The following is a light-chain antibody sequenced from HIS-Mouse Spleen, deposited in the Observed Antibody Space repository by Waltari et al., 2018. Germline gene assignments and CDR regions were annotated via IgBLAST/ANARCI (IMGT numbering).Light chain of an antibody. CDR2: RNN. CDR1: SSNIGSNY. J-gene: IGLJ3*02. V-gene: IGLV1-47*01. CDR3: AAWDDSLSGPV. Sequence: QSVLTQPPSASGTPGQRVTISCSGRSSNIGSNYVYWYQPSPGTAPKLLIYRNNQRPSGVPDRFSGSKSGTSASLAISGLRSEDEADYYCAAWDDSLSGPVFGGGTKLTVL.